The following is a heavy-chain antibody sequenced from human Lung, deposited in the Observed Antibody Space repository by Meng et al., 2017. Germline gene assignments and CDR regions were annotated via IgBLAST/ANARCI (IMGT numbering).Heavy chain of an antibody. J-gene: IGHJ4*02. V-gene: IGHV3-74*01. D-gene: IGHD1-26*01. CDR2: INSDGSST. Sequence: EVQLVESGGGLVLPVGSLRLSCAASGFTFSSYWMHWVRPVPGKGLVWVSRINSDGSSTSYADSVKGRFTISRDNAKNTLYMQMNSLRAEDTAVYYCARDSGSYFDYWGQGILVTVSS. CDR1: GFTFSSYW. CDR3: ARDSGSYFDY.